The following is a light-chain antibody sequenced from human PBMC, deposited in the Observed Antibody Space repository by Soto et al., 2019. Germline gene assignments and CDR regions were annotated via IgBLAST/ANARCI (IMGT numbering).Light chain of an antibody. V-gene: IGKV1-33*01. CDR3: QQYDNLPRT. J-gene: IGKJ4*01. Sequence: DIQMTQSPSSLSASVGDRVTITCQASQDISNSLNWYQQKPGKAPKLLIYDASNLETGVPSRFSGSGSGTDVTFSISRLQPEDIATYYCQQYDNLPRTFGGGTKVEIK. CDR1: QDISNS. CDR2: DAS.